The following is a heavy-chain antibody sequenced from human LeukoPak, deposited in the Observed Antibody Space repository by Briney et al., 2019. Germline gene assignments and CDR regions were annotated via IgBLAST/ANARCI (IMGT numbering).Heavy chain of an antibody. CDR2: IYWDDDK. V-gene: IGHV2-5*02. J-gene: IGHJ4*02. Sequence: SGPTLVNPTQTLTLTCTFSGFSLSTSGVGVGWIRQPPGKALEWLALIYWDDDKRYSPSLKSRLTITKDTSKNQVVLTMTNMDPVDTATYYCAHTVDVQQWLVLGAPAPFDYWGQGTLVTVSS. D-gene: IGHD6-19*01. CDR1: GFSLSTSGVG. CDR3: AHTVDVQQWLVLGAPAPFDY.